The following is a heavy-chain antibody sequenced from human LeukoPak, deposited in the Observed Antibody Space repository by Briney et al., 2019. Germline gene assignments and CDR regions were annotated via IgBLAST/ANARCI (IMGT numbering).Heavy chain of an antibody. CDR1: GGSISSYY. CDR2: IYYSGST. V-gene: IGHV4-59*12. D-gene: IGHD6-19*01. J-gene: IGHJ4*02. CDR3: ARGPRSGHHDY. Sequence: SETLSLTCTVSGGSISSYYWSWIRQTPGKGLEWIGYIYYSGSTNYNPSLKSRVTMSLDTSKNRFSLKLSSVTAADTAVYYCARGPRSGHHDYWGQGILVTVSS.